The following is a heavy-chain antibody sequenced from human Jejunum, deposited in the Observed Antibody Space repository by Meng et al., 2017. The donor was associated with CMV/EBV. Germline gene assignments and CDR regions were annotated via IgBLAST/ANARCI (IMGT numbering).Heavy chain of an antibody. CDR2: IRQDGSDR. CDR1: GFRFSEYW. J-gene: IGHJ4*02. D-gene: IGHD2-15*01. CDR3: VRGDGSIHASRLLDY. Sequence: GFRFSEYWVSVVAQAPEYKRKCVAHIRQDGSDRYYVDSVRGRFTISRDNAQNSLYLQINSLRAEDSAVYYCVRGDGSIHASRLLDYWGQGTLVTVSS. V-gene: IGHV3-7*01.